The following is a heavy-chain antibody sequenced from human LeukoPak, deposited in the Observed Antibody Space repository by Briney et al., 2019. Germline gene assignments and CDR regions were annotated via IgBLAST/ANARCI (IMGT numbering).Heavy chain of an antibody. CDR1: GGSFSGYY. J-gene: IGHJ2*01. Sequence: SETLSLTCAVYGGSFSGYYWSWIRQPPGKGLEWIGEINHSGSTNYNPSLKSRVTISVDTSKNQFSLKLSSVTAADTAVYFCARLRSTYWYFDLWGRGTLVTVSS. V-gene: IGHV4-34*01. CDR3: ARLRSTYWYFDL. CDR2: INHSGST. D-gene: IGHD1-26*01.